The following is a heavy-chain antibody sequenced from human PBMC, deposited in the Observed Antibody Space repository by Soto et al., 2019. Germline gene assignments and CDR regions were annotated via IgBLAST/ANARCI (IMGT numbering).Heavy chain of an antibody. D-gene: IGHD6-19*01. CDR2: ISSSSSYI. J-gene: IGHJ4*02. Sequence: EVQLVESGGGLVKPGGSLRLSCAASGFTFSSYGMNWVRQAPGKGLEWVSSISSSSSYIYYADSVKGRFTISRDNAKNSLYLQMNSLRAEDTAVYYCARAREDYSSGWCLDYWGQGTLVTVSS. CDR3: ARAREDYSSGWCLDY. V-gene: IGHV3-21*01. CDR1: GFTFSSYG.